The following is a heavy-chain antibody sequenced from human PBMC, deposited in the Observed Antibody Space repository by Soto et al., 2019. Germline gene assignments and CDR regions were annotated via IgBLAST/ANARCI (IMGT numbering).Heavy chain of an antibody. CDR1: GFTFSSYA. D-gene: IGHD3-3*01. Sequence: GGSLRLSCAASGFTFSSYAMHWVRQAPGKGLEWVAVISYDGGNKYYADSVKGRFTISRDNSRNTLYLQMNSLRAEDTAVYYCARDALFGVVGADAFDIWGQGTMVTVSS. V-gene: IGHV3-30-3*01. CDR3: ARDALFGVVGADAFDI. CDR2: ISYDGGNK. J-gene: IGHJ3*02.